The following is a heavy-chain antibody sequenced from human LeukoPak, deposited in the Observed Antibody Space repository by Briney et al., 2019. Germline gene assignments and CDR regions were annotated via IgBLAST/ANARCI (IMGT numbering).Heavy chain of an antibody. J-gene: IGHJ5*02. CDR1: GGSISSYY. D-gene: IGHD3-9*01. Sequence: PSETLSLTCTVSGGSISSYYWSWIRQPAGKGLEWIGRIYTSGSTNYNPSLKSRVTMSVDTSKNQFSLKLSSVTAADTAVHYCASGPHYDILTGWDNWFDPWGQGTLVTVSS. CDR3: ASGPHYDILTGWDNWFDP. CDR2: IYTSGST. V-gene: IGHV4-4*07.